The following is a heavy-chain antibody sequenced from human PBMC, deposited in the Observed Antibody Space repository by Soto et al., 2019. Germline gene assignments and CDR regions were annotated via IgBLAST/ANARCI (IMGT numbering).Heavy chain of an antibody. Sequence: EVQLVESGGDLVQPGGSLRLSCAASGFIVSSNYMSWVRQAPGKGLEWVSVIYSGGSTYYADSVKGRFTISRDNSKNTLYLQMSSLTAEETAVYYCARGPEYYYGMDVWGQGTTVTVSS. J-gene: IGHJ6*02. CDR3: ARGPEYYYGMDV. V-gene: IGHV3-66*01. CDR2: IYSGGST. CDR1: GFIVSSNY.